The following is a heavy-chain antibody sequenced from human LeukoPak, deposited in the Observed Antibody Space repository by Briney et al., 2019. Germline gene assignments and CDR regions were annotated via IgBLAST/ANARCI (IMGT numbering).Heavy chain of an antibody. V-gene: IGHV4-39*07. D-gene: IGHD3-3*01. CDR1: GGSISSSSYY. CDR2: IYYSGST. J-gene: IGHJ6*02. Sequence: SETLSLTCTVSGGSISSSSYYWGWIRQPPGKGLEWIGSIYYSGSTYYNPSLKSRVTISVDTSKNQFSLKLSSVTAADTAVYYCARGIEGHYYDFWKAYGMDVWGQGTTVTVSS. CDR3: ARGIEGHYYDFWKAYGMDV.